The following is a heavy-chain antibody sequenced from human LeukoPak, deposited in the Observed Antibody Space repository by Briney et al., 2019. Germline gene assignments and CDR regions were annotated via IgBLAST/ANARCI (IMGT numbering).Heavy chain of an antibody. CDR1: GGSISNYY. CDR2: IYYTGNT. D-gene: IGHD6-13*01. CDR3: ARRYSTSWYFDY. V-gene: IGHV4-59*12. Sequence: SETLSLTCTVSGGSISNYYWNWIRQPPGKGLEWIGYIYYTGNTNYNPSLKSRVTMSVDTSKNQFSLKLSSVTAADTAVYYCARRYSTSWYFDYWGQGTLVTVSS. J-gene: IGHJ4*02.